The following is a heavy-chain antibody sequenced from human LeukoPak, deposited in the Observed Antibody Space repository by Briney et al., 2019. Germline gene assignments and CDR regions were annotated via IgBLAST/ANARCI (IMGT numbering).Heavy chain of an antibody. CDR1: GGSISSSSYY. D-gene: IGHD2-2*01. CDR3: ARYCSSTSCYRGDY. Sequence: SETLSLTCTVSGGSISSSSYYWGWIRQPPGTGLEWIGSIYYSGSTYYNPSLKSRVTISVDTSKNQFSLKLGSVTAADTAVYYCARYCSSTSCYRGDYWGQGTLVTVSS. V-gene: IGHV4-39*01. J-gene: IGHJ4*02. CDR2: IYYSGST.